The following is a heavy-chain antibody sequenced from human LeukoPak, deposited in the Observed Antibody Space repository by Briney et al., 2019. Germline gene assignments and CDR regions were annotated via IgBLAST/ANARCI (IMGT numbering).Heavy chain of an antibody. CDR1: GFTFSSYW. Sequence: GGSLRLSCAASGFTFSSYWMSWVRQAPGKGLEWVANIKQDRSEKYYVDSVKGRFTISRDNAKNSLYLQMNSLRAEDTAVYYCARVVGGSYDFWSCWDYWGQGTLVTVSS. J-gene: IGHJ4*02. CDR2: IKQDRSEK. D-gene: IGHD3-3*01. V-gene: IGHV3-7*01. CDR3: ARVVGGSYDFWSCWDY.